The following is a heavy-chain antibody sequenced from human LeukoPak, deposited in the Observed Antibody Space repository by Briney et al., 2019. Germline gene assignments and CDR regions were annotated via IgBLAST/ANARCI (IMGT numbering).Heavy chain of an antibody. J-gene: IGHJ4*02. CDR1: GFTFSTYC. V-gene: IGHV3-74*01. CDR2: ICPDGTVT. Sequence: GGSLRLSCAASGFTFSTYCMHWVRQAPGKGPMRVSRICPDGTVTNYADSVKARFIISRDNARNTVYLQMNSLRVEDTAVYYCVRDFRSADYWGQGTLVTVSS. CDR3: VRDFRSADY.